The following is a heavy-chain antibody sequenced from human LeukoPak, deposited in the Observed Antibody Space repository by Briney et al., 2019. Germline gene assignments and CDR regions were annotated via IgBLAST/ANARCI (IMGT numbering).Heavy chain of an antibody. D-gene: IGHD2-2*01. CDR1: GFTFSSYG. Sequence: PGGSVRLSCAASGFTFSSYGMHWVRQAPGKGLEWVAAISYDGSDKYYADSVKGRFTISKDNSKNTLSLQMNSLRAEDTAVFFCAKDLRYCSGTSCYEASGMDVWGQGTTVTVSS. CDR2: ISYDGSDK. CDR3: AKDLRYCSGTSCYEASGMDV. V-gene: IGHV3-30*18. J-gene: IGHJ6*02.